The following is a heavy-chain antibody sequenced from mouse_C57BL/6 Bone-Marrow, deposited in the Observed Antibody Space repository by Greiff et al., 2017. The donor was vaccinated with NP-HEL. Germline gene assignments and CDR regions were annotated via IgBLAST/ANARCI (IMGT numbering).Heavy chain of an antibody. J-gene: IGHJ2*01. CDR2: ISSGGDYI. CDR3: TRDRGRSYFDY. Sequence: EVKVVESGEGLVKPGGSLKLSCAASGFTFSSYAMSWVRQTPEKRLEWVAYISSGGDYIYYADTVKGRFTISRDNARNTLYLQMSSLKSEDTAMYYCTRDRGRSYFDYWGQGATLTVSS. D-gene: IGHD3-1*01. V-gene: IGHV5-9-1*02. CDR1: GFTFSSYA.